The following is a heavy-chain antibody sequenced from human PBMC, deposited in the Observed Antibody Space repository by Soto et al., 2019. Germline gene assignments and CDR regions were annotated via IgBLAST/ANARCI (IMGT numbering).Heavy chain of an antibody. Sequence: QVQLLQSAAELKMPGASLNLSCKTSGYNFTNCAVHWLRQAPGQRLEWLGWIKGGTGNTRFSERFQDRVTLTRDTSASTVYMELTGLKSEDTAIYYCARGAGRSPVTRAFDICGQGTVVTVSS. V-gene: IGHV1-3*01. CDR2: IKGGTGNT. D-gene: IGHD4-17*01. J-gene: IGHJ3*02. CDR3: ARGAGRSPVTRAFDI. CDR1: GYNFTNCA.